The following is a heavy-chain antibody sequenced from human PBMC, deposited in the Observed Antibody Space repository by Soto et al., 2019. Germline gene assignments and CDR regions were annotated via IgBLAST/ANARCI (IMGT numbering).Heavy chain of an antibody. J-gene: IGHJ5*02. D-gene: IGHD3-3*01. CDR1: GFTFSNSA. CDR2: ITSYGGTT. V-gene: IGHV3-64D*06. Sequence: PGGSLRLSCSASGFTFSNSAMHWVRQAPGKGLEYVATITSYGGTTYYADSVKGRFTISRDNSKNILYLQMSSLRPEDTAVYYCVKGEVMIFGVVTFDRWGQGTLVTVSS. CDR3: VKGEVMIFGVVTFDR.